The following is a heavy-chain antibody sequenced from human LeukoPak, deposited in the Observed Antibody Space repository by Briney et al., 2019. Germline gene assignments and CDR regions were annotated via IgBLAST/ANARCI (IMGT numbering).Heavy chain of an antibody. V-gene: IGHV3-23*01. Sequence: GGSLRLSCAASGFTFSSYAMSWVRQAPGKGLEWVSAVSGNGGSTYYADSVKGRFTISRDNSKNTLYLQMNSLRAEDTAVYYCAKSPSGDRYYFDYWGQGTLVTVSS. J-gene: IGHJ4*02. CDR1: GFTFSSYA. CDR3: AKSPSGDRYYFDY. CDR2: VSGNGGST. D-gene: IGHD4-17*01.